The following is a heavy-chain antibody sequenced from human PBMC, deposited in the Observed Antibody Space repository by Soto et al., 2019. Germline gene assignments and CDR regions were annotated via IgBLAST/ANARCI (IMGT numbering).Heavy chain of an antibody. CDR3: AKDPGGRYCFNSTCNYYYGMDV. Sequence: VASVKVCCKASDYTFTRYGISWVRQAPGQGLEWMGWISGYNGDTNYAQKFQDRVSMTIDTSTGTAYMELRSLTSDDTAVYYCAKDPGGRYCFNSTCNYYYGMDVWGQGTTVSVSS. D-gene: IGHD2-15*01. V-gene: IGHV1-18*01. CDR1: DYTFTRYG. J-gene: IGHJ6*02. CDR2: ISGYNGDT.